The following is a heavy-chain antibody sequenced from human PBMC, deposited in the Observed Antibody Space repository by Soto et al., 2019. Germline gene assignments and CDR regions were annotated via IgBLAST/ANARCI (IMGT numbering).Heavy chain of an antibody. J-gene: IGHJ4*02. V-gene: IGHV4-31*03. Sequence: PSETLSLTCTVSGGSISSGGYYWSWIRQHPGKGLEWIGYIYYSGSTYYNPSLKSRVTISVDTSKNQFSLKISSVTAADTAVYYFARASYDYIWGSYRYRPEYFDYWGQGTLVTVSS. D-gene: IGHD3-16*02. CDR1: GGSISSGGYY. CDR2: IYYSGST. CDR3: ARASYDYIWGSYRYRPEYFDY.